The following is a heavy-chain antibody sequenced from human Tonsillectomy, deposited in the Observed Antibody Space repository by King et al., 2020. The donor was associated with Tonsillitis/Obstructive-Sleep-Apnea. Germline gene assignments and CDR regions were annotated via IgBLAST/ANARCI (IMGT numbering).Heavy chain of an antibody. J-gene: IGHJ4*02. D-gene: IGHD3-10*01. CDR1: GGSISSTNW. CDR3: ARGGFYGSGSPALYFDY. Sequence: VQLQESGPGLVKPSGTLSLTCGVSGGSISSTNWWIWVRQPPGKGLEWIGEIFHSGSTSYNPSLKSRVTISLDKSKNQFSLKLRSVTDADTALYYCARGGFYGSGSPALYFDYWGQGTLVTVSS. V-gene: IGHV4-4*02. CDR2: IFHSGST.